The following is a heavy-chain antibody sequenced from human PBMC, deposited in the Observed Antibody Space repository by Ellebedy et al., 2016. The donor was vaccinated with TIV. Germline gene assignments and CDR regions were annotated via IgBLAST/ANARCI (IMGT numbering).Heavy chain of an antibody. Sequence: MPSETLSLTCTVSGGSISTIRYYWGWNRQSPGKGLEWIGNIHYSGSTDYTPSLKSRVTISVDTSKNQFPLELRSVTAADTAVYFCARGTSIAARALWGPGILVTVSS. D-gene: IGHD6-6*01. CDR2: IHYSGST. CDR1: GGSISTIRYY. CDR3: ARGTSIAARAL. V-gene: IGHV4-39*06. J-gene: IGHJ4*02.